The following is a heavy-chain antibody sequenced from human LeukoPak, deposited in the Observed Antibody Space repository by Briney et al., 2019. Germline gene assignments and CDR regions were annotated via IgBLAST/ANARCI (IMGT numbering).Heavy chain of an antibody. CDR1: DYTFTSYG. D-gene: IGHD6-13*01. J-gene: IGHJ4*02. CDR2: ISPYSDNT. V-gene: IGHV1-18*01. CDR3: ARGGPFSIAAARVYYFDY. Sequence: ASVKVSCKASDYTFTSYGISWVRQAPGQGLEWMGWISPYSDNTNYAQNLQGRVTMTTDTSTSTAYMELRSLTSDDTAMYYCARGGPFSIAAARVYYFDYWGQGALVTVSS.